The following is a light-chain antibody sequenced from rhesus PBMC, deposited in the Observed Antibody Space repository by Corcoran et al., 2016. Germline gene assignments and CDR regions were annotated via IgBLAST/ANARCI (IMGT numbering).Light chain of an antibody. V-gene: IGKV1-22*01. CDR2: KAS. Sequence: DIQMTQSPSSLSASVGDTVTITCRASQSIRSWLAWYPQKPGKAPKLLIYKASTLQSGVPERFSGSGSGTDFTLTISSLQSEDFATYYCQQYSSSPYSFGQGTKVEIK. CDR1: QSIRSW. J-gene: IGKJ2*01. CDR3: QQYSSSPYS.